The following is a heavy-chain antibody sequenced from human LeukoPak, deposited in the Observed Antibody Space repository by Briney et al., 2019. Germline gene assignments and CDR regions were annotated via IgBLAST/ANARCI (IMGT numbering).Heavy chain of an antibody. Sequence: GGSLRLSCAASGFTFSSYSINWVRQAPGKGLEWVSCISSSSSYIYYADSVKGRFTISRENAKNSLYLQMNSLRAEDTAVYYCARELLTYSNHKLGHYMDVWGKGTTATVSS. CDR1: GFTFSSYS. CDR3: ARELLTYSNHKLGHYMDV. D-gene: IGHD4-11*01. J-gene: IGHJ6*03. CDR2: ISSSSSYI. V-gene: IGHV3-21*01.